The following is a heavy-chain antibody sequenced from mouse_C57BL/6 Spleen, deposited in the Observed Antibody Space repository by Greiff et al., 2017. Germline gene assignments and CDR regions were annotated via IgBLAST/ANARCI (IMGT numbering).Heavy chain of an antibody. J-gene: IGHJ4*01. D-gene: IGHD3-2*02. Sequence: QVTLQVSGPGILQSSQTLSLTCSFSGSSLSTSGMGVSWISHPSGIGLEWLAHIYWDDDTRNNPFLKSPPTISKDTSRYQVFHKITSVDTADTATYYCARRDSSGYDYYARGYWGQGTSVTVSS. CDR1: GSSLSTSGMG. CDR2: IYWDDDT. V-gene: IGHV8-12*01. CDR3: ARRDSSGYDYYARGY.